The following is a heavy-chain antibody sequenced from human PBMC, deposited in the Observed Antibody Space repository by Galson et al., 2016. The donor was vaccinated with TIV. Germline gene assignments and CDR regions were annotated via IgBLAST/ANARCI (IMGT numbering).Heavy chain of an antibody. D-gene: IGHD2-2*01. Sequence: SLRLSCAASGFDFSGYYMSWVRQAPGKGLEWISYIGSSGSPIVYADSVKGRFTISRDNAKNSVYLQMNSLRVEDTAVYYCARERILLSAAVPRTNWFDPWGQGTLVTVPS. J-gene: IGHJ5*02. V-gene: IGHV3-11*01. CDR3: ARERILLSAAVPRTNWFDP. CDR1: GFDFSGYY. CDR2: IGSSGSPI.